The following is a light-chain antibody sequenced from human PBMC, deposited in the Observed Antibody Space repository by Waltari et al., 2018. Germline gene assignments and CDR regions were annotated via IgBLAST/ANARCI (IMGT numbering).Light chain of an antibody. Sequence: QSALTQPASVSGSPGQSITISCTGTRSDVGGYNHVSWYQQNPGKAPKLMIYEVSNRPSGVSNRFSGSKSGNMASLTISGLQAEDEADYYCSSYTSSSTLIFGGGTKVTVL. J-gene: IGLJ2*01. CDR3: SSYTSSSTLI. CDR1: RSDVGGYNH. CDR2: EVS. V-gene: IGLV2-14*01.